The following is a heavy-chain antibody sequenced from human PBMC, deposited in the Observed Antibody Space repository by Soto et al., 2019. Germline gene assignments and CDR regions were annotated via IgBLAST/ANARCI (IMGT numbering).Heavy chain of an antibody. CDR3: ARDPRVIYGMDV. CDR2: INPNSGGT. J-gene: IGHJ6*02. CDR1: GYTFTGYY. V-gene: IGHV1-2*02. D-gene: IGHD2-21*01. Sequence: ASVKVSFKASGYTFTGYYMHWVRQAPGQGLEWMGWINPNSGGTNYAQKFQGRVTMTRDTSISTAYMELSRLRSDDTAVYYCARDPRVIYGMDVWGQGTTVTVSS.